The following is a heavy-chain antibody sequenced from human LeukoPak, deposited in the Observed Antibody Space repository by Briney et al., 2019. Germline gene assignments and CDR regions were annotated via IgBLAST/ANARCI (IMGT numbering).Heavy chain of an antibody. Sequence: GRSLRLSCAASGFTFSSYAMHWVRQAPGKGLEWEAVISYDGSNEYYADSVKGRFTISRDNSKNTLYLQMNSLRAEDTAVYYCARQAQLPSPSYYYYYGMDVWGQGTTVTVSS. CDR1: GFTFSSYA. D-gene: IGHD2-2*01. CDR3: ARQAQLPSPSYYYYYGMDV. CDR2: ISYDGSNE. V-gene: IGHV3-30-3*01. J-gene: IGHJ6*02.